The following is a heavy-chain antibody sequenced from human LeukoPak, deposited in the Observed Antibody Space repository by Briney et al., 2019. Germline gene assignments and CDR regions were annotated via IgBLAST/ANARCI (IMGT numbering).Heavy chain of an antibody. CDR3: ARGTYGDYVISAFDI. D-gene: IGHD4-17*01. J-gene: IGHJ3*02. V-gene: IGHV4-59*01. CDR1: GGSISTYY. Sequence: SETLSLTCTVSGGSISTYYWSWIRQPPGKGLEWIGCIYYSGSSIYNPSLKSRVTISVDTAKNQFSLKLSSVTAADTAVYYCARGTYGDYVISAFDIWGQGTMVTVSS. CDR2: IYYSGSS.